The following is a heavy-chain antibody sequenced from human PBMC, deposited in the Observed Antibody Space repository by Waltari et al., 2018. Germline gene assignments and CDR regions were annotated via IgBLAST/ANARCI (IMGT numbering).Heavy chain of an antibody. V-gene: IGHV3-20*01. CDR3: VRASKDDYYYYPMDV. D-gene: IGHD3-16*01. Sequence: EVQLVESGGGVIRPGGSLRLSCAASGFTFDDFGLNWVRQAPGKGLEGVAGVNWNGGNTGYADSVKGRFTISRDNARNSLDLQMNSLRVEDTALYRCVRASKDDYYYYPMDVWGQGTTVTVSS. CDR2: VNWNGGNT. CDR1: GFTFDDFG. J-gene: IGHJ6*02.